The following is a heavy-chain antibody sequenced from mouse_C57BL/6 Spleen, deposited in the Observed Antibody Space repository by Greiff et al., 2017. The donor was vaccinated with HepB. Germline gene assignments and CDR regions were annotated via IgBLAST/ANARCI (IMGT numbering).Heavy chain of an antibody. Sequence: ESGPGLVKPSQSLSLTCSVTGYSITSGYYWNWIRQFPGNKLEWMGYISYDGSNNYNPSRKNRISITRDTSKYQFVLMLNSVTTEDTATYYCAIYYYGSGDYYAMDYWGQGPSVTVSS. CDR2: ISYDGSN. V-gene: IGHV3-6*01. D-gene: IGHD1-1*01. CDR3: AIYYYGSGDYYAMDY. J-gene: IGHJ4*01. CDR1: GYSITSGYY.